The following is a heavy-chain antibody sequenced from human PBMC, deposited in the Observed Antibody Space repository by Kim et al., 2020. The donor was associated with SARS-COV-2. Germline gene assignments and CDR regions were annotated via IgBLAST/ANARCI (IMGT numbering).Heavy chain of an antibody. CDR2: IYYSGST. Sequence: SETLSLTCTVSGGSISSSSYYWGWIRQPPGKGLEWIGSIYYSGSTYYNPSLKSRVTISVDTSKNQFSLKLSSVTTADTAVYYCARLVSHCSSTSCYIPLRYYMDVWGKGTTVTVSS. J-gene: IGHJ6*03. CDR1: GGSISSSSYY. D-gene: IGHD2-2*02. CDR3: ARLVSHCSSTSCYIPLRYYMDV. V-gene: IGHV4-39*01.